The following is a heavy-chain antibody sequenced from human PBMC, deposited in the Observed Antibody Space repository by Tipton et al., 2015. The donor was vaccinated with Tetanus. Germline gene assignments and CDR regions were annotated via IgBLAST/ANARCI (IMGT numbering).Heavy chain of an antibody. V-gene: IGHV3-23*01. CDR2: ISGRGGST. Sequence: GSLRLSCAASGFTFSSSAMNWVRQAPGKGLEWVSNISGRGGSTYYTDSVKGRFTISRDNSKNLVYLQMDSLRVEDTAIYYCAREWAGITKRDVGGFWGQGTLVIVSS. CDR1: GFTFSSSA. D-gene: IGHD1-26*01. CDR3: AREWAGITKRDVGGF. J-gene: IGHJ1*01.